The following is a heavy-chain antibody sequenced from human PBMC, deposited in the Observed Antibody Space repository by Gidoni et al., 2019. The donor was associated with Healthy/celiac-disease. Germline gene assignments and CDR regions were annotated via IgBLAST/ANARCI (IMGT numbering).Heavy chain of an antibody. D-gene: IGHD3-10*01. Sequence: QVQLVQSGAEVKKPGASVKVSCKASGYTCTSYGISWVRQAPGQGLEWMGWISAYNGNTNYAQKLQGRVTMTTDTSTSTAYMWLRSLRSDDTAVYYCARDLAWFGELRAYYFDYWGQGTLVTVSS. V-gene: IGHV1-18*01. CDR1: GYTCTSYG. J-gene: IGHJ4*02. CDR2: ISAYNGNT. CDR3: ARDLAWFGELRAYYFDY.